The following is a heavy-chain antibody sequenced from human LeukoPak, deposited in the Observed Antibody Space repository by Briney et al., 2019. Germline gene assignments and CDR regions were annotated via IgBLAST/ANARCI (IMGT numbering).Heavy chain of an antibody. CDR2: IYHTGST. Sequence: PSETLSLTCTVSGGSISSGDYYWSWIRQPPGKGLEWIGNIYHTGSTHYNPSLKSRVAISVDTSENQFSLKLTSVTAADTAMYYCARGVGGTTAIDYWGQGILVTVSS. V-gene: IGHV4-39*07. J-gene: IGHJ4*02. D-gene: IGHD1-7*01. CDR1: GGSISSGDYY. CDR3: ARGVGGTTAIDY.